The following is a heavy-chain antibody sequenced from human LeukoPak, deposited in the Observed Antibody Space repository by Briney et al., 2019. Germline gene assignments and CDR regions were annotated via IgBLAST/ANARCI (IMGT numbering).Heavy chain of an antibody. CDR2: IKSNTDGRTT. CDR1: GFTFSNAW. J-gene: IGHJ4*02. V-gene: IGHV3-15*01. Sequence: GGSLRLSCAPSGFTFSNAWMSWVRQAPGKGLEWVGRIKSNTDGRTTDHAAPVKGRFTISRDDSKNTLYLQMNSLKTEDTAVYYCTTGYGRGQGTLVTVSS. D-gene: IGHD4-17*01. CDR3: TTGYG.